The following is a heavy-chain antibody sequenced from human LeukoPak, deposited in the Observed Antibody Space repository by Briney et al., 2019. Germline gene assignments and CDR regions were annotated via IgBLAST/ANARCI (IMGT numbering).Heavy chain of an antibody. V-gene: IGHV4-34*01. CDR1: GGSFSGYY. CDR3: ARGSRKLYYYDSSGAKTEYFQH. J-gene: IGHJ1*01. CDR2: INHSGST. Sequence: PSETLSLTCAVYGGSFSGYYWSWIRQSPGKGLEWIGEINHSGSTNYNPSLKSRVTISVDTSKNQFSLKLSSVTVADTAVYYCARGSRKLYYYDSSGAKTEYFQHWGQGTLVTVSS. D-gene: IGHD3-22*01.